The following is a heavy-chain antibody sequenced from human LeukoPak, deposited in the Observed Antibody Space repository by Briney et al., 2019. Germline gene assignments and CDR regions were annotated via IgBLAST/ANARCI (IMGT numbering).Heavy chain of an antibody. CDR3: ARESSSSSCADY. CDR1: GYTFTSYY. Sequence: ASVKVSCKASGYTFTSYYMHWVRQAPGQGLDWMGIITPSGGSTNYAQKFQGRVTMTRDTSTSTVSMELSSLRSEDTAVYYCARESSSSSCADYWGQGTLVTVSS. D-gene: IGHD6-6*01. J-gene: IGHJ4*02. V-gene: IGHV1-46*01. CDR2: ITPSGGST.